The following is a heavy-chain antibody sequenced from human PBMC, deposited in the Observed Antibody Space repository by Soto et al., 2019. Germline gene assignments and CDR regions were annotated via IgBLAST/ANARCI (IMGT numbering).Heavy chain of an antibody. D-gene: IGHD3-22*01. CDR3: TTDSYITSIIVRFDY. CDR1: GFTFSNAW. Sequence: GGSLSPSCAASGFTFSNAWINWVRQTPGRGLEWVGRVKSKTDGGTTDFAAPVKGRFAISRDDSKNMVYLEMNSLKTEDTAIYYCTTDSYITSIIVRFDYWGHGTLVTVSS. CDR2: VKSKTDGGTT. V-gene: IGHV3-15*07. J-gene: IGHJ4*01.